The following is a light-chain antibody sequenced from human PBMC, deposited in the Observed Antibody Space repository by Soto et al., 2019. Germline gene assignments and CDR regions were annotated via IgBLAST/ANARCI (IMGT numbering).Light chain of an antibody. CDR3: SSYITSDIVV. J-gene: IGLJ2*01. CDR1: SGDLPGANP. Sequence: QSVLAQPASVSGSRGQSITFSCTGTSGDLPGANPVSWYQQHPGKAPILIIYDVSKRPSGVSDRFSGSKSGNTASLTISGXXXXXXADYYCSSYITSDIVVFGGGTKLTVL. CDR2: DVS. V-gene: IGLV2-14*03.